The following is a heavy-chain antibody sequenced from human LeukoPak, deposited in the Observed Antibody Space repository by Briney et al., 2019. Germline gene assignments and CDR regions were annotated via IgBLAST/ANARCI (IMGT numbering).Heavy chain of an antibody. Sequence: GGSLRLSCEASGFTFRHYVMSWVRQAPGKGLEWVSSISDSGGSSYYADSVKGRFTISRDNSKNTLYLQMNSLRAEDTAVYYCAKPLTVYNLYPVDYWGQGTLVTVSS. CDR1: GFTFRHYV. CDR2: ISDSGGSS. D-gene: IGHD1-20*01. CDR3: AKPLTVYNLYPVDY. V-gene: IGHV3-23*01. J-gene: IGHJ4*02.